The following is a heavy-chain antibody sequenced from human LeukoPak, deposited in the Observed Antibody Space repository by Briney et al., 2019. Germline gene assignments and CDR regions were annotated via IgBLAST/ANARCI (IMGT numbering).Heavy chain of an antibody. CDR2: IYSGGGT. J-gene: IGHJ4*02. V-gene: IGHV3-53*01. CDR1: GFTVGNNY. Sequence: GGSLRLSCAASGFTVGNNYMNWVRQAPGKGLEWVSVIYSGGGTKYADSVKARFTISRDNSKNTVYLQMNSLRAEDTAVYFCARATLDNWGQGTLVTVSS. CDR3: ARATLDN.